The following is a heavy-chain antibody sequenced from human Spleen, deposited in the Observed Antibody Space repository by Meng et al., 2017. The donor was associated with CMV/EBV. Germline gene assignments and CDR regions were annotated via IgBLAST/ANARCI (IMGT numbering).Heavy chain of an antibody. CDR3: AHRRGGLYGMDV. CDR2: IYWNGDK. J-gene: IGHJ6*02. V-gene: IGHV2-5*01. Sequence: SGPTLVKPTQTLTLTCSFSGFSLSTSGVGVGWIRQPPGGALEWLALIYWNGDKRYSPSLESRLTIAKDTSKNQVVLTMTNMDSVDTATYYCAHRRGGLYGMDVWGQGTTVTVSS. D-gene: IGHD3-16*01. CDR1: GFSLSTSGVG.